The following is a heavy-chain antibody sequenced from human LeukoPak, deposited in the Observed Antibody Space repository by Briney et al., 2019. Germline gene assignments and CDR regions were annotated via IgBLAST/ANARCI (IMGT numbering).Heavy chain of an antibody. J-gene: IGHJ6*01. V-gene: IGHV3-74*01. CDR3: ARSNGFGMDV. CDR2: IKRDGSGA. CDR1: GFTFSSYA. Sequence: HPGGSLRLSCAASGFTFSSYAMSWVRQAPGKGLVWVSRIKRDGSGATYADSVKGRVTISRDNAKNTLYLQMNSLRAEDTAVYYCARSNGFGMDVWGQGTTVTVSS. D-gene: IGHD2-8*01.